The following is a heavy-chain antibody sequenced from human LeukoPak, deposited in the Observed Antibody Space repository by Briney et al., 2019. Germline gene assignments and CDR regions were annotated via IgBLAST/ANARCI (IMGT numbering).Heavy chain of an antibody. CDR1: GFTFSIYG. V-gene: IGHV3-33*03. CDR3: AKDIGTTSLYNWFDP. CDR2: IPNDGSNT. D-gene: IGHD2/OR15-2a*01. Sequence: GRSPTLSCTASGFTFSIYGFHWVRQAPGKGLEWVATIPNDGSNTFYLDSVKGRFTISRDNSKNTLYLQMNSLRAEDTAVYYCAKDIGTTSLYNWFDPWGQGALVSVSS. J-gene: IGHJ5*02.